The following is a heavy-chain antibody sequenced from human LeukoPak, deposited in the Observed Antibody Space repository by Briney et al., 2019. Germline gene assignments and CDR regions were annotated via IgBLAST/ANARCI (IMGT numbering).Heavy chain of an antibody. CDR3: VKDFYQQLVQGYYFDY. J-gene: IGHJ4*02. CDR1: GFTFSSYA. D-gene: IGHD6-6*01. CDR2: IGGTGAGT. Sequence: PGGSLRLSCTASGFTFSSYAMSWVRRAPGKGLEWVSAIGGTGAGTYYADSVKGRFTISRDNSKTTLYLQMSSLRSDDTAVYYCVKDFYQQLVQGYYFDYWGQGTLVAVSS. V-gene: IGHV3-23*01.